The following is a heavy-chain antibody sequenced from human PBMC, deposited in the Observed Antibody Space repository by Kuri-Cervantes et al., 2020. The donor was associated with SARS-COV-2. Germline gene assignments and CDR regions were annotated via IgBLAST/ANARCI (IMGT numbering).Heavy chain of an antibody. V-gene: IGHV1-18*01. J-gene: IGHJ4*02. CDR1: GYTFISYG. CDR3: ARGRPYYYDSSGRGFFDY. CDR2: ISAYNGNT. D-gene: IGHD3-22*01. Sequence: ASVKVSCKASGYTFISYGFSWVRQAPGQGLEWMGWISAYNGNTNYAQKLQGRVTMTTDTSTSTAYMELRSLRSDDTAVYYCARGRPYYYDSSGRGFFDYWGQGTLVTVSS.